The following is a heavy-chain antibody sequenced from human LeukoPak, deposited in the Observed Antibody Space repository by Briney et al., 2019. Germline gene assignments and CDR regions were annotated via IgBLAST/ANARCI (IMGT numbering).Heavy chain of an antibody. CDR2: LNPSGKI. V-gene: IGHV4-61*02. CDR1: GDSISRNSHY. J-gene: IGHJ4*02. Sequence: PSETLSLTCSVSGDSISRNSHYWCWIRQSAGKGLEWIGRLNPSGKIDYNPSLRSRLTMSLDPSENKLSLKLSSVTAADTALYYCARGRPSVDYFDFWGQGALVTVSS. CDR3: ARGRPSVDYFDF.